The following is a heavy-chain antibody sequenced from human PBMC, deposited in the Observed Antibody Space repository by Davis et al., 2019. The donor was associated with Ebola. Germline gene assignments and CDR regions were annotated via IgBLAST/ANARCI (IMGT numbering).Heavy chain of an antibody. CDR1: GYTFTSYD. Sequence: ASVKVSCKASGYTFTSYDINWVRQATGQGLEWMGWMNPNSGNTGYAQKLQGRVTMTTDTSTSTAYMELRSLRSDDTAVYYCARVFGAMYYYGMDVWGQGTTVTVFS. J-gene: IGHJ6*02. D-gene: IGHD1-26*01. V-gene: IGHV1-8*01. CDR3: ARVFGAMYYYGMDV. CDR2: MNPNSGNT.